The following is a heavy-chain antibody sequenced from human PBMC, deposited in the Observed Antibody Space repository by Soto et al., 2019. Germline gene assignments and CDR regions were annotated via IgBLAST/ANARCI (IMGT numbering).Heavy chain of an antibody. CDR3: ATPERANILTGYLHY. J-gene: IGHJ4*02. CDR1: GYTFTSYY. CDR2: INPSGGST. Sequence: ASVKVSCTASGYTFTSYYMHWVRQAPGQGLEWMGIINPSGGSTSYAQKFQGRVTMTRDTSTSTVYMELSSLRSEDTAVYYCATPERANILTGYLHYWGQGTLVTVSS. V-gene: IGHV1-46*01. D-gene: IGHD3-9*01.